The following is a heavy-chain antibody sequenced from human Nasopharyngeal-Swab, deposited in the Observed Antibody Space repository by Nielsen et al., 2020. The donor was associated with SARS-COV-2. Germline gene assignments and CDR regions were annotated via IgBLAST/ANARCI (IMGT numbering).Heavy chain of an antibody. CDR2: IYSGGST. CDR3: ARDSVSGYGHGY. J-gene: IGHJ4*02. Sequence: WIRQPPGKGLEWVSVIYSGGSTYYADFVKGRFTISRDNSKNTLYLQMNSLRAEDTAVYYCARDSVSGYGHGYWGQGTLVTVSS. D-gene: IGHD5-12*01. V-gene: IGHV3-53*01.